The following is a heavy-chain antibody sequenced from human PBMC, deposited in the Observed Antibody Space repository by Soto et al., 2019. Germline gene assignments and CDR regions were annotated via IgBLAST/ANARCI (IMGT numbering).Heavy chain of an antibody. CDR1: GDSVTSGSIY. V-gene: IGHV4-61*03. CDR2: VHYTGST. Sequence: QVQLQESGPGLVKPSETLSLTCTVSGDSVTSGSIYWSWIRQPPGKGLEWIVYVHYTGSTNYNPPLKSRVAISVDTSKDHFSLTLSSVTAADTAVYYCARDRGNFGVVLADFYQYGMDVWGQGTTVTVSS. D-gene: IGHD3-3*01. J-gene: IGHJ6*02. CDR3: ARDRGNFGVVLADFYQYGMDV.